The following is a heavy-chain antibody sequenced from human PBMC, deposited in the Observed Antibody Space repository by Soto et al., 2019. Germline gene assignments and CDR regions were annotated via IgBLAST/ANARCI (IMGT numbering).Heavy chain of an antibody. CDR1: GFSFSSYG. D-gene: IGHD6-19*01. Sequence: QVQLVESGGGVVQPGRSLRLSCAASGFSFSSYGMHWVRQAPGKGLEWVAVIWYDGSNKYYADSVKGRFTISRDNSKNTLYLQMNSLRAEETAVYYCARTKAVAAKTQYYFDYWGQGTLVTVSS. CDR2: IWYDGSNK. V-gene: IGHV3-33*01. CDR3: ARTKAVAAKTQYYFDY. J-gene: IGHJ4*02.